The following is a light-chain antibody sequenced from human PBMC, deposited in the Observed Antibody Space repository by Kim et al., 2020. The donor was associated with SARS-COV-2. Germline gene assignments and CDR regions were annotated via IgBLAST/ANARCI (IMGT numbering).Light chain of an antibody. CDR3: QQYVTYSPLT. J-gene: IGKJ4*01. Sequence: SVGDRVTITCRDSQSVETWLAWYQQKPGKAPKLLIYKSSRLESGVPSRFSGTGSGTEFTLTISSLQPDDFATYYCQQYVTYSPLTFGGGTKVDIK. V-gene: IGKV1-5*03. CDR2: KSS. CDR1: QSVETW.